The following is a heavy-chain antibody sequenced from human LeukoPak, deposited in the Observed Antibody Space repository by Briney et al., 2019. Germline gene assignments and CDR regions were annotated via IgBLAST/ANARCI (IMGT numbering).Heavy chain of an antibody. CDR2: INHSGST. Sequence: PSETLSLTCAVYGVSFSGYYWSWIRQPPGKGLEWIGEINHSGSTNYNPSLKSRVTISVDTSKNQFSLKLSSVTAADTAVYYCARGPILSHLFDYWGQGTLVTVSS. J-gene: IGHJ4*02. CDR3: ARGPILSHLFDY. V-gene: IGHV4-34*01. CDR1: GVSFSGYY. D-gene: IGHD2-21*01.